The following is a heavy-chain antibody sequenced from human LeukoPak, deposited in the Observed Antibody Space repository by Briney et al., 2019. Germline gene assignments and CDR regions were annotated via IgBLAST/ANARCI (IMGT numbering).Heavy chain of an antibody. CDR2: IYYSGST. J-gene: IGHJ4*02. V-gene: IGHV4-39*07. Sequence: SETLSLTCTVSGGSISSSSYYWGWIRQPPGKGLEWIGSIYYSGSTYYNPSLKSRVTISVDTSKNQFSLKLSSVTAADTAVYYCARGRVRGVIKTYYFDYWGQGTLVTVSS. D-gene: IGHD3-10*01. CDR1: GGSISSSSYY. CDR3: ARGRVRGVIKTYYFDY.